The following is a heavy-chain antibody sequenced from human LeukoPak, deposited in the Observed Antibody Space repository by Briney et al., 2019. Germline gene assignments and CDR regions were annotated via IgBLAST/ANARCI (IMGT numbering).Heavy chain of an antibody. CDR2: IYYSGST. J-gene: IGHJ6*02. V-gene: IGHV4-61*01. CDR1: GGSFSSGSYY. Sequence: SETLSLTCTVSGGSFSSGSYYWSWIRQPPGKGLEWIGYIYYSGSTNYNPSLKSRVTISVDTSKNQFSLKLSSVTAADTAVYYCARDNDIVVVPAAKSYYYYGMDVWGQGTTVTVSS. D-gene: IGHD2-2*01. CDR3: ARDNDIVVVPAAKSYYYYGMDV.